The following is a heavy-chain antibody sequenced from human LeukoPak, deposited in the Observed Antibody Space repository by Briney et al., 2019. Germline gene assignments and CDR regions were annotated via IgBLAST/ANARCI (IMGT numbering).Heavy chain of an antibody. D-gene: IGHD2-15*01. CDR1: GFTFSSYW. Sequence: GGSLRLSCAASGFTFSSYWMSWVRQAPGTGLEWVANIKQDGNEKYYVDSVRGRFTIARDNAKNSLYLQMNSLRAEDTAVYYCAREIGYCSGGSCYYYYYYMDVWGKGTTVTISS. CDR2: IKQDGNEK. CDR3: AREIGYCSGGSCYYYYYYMDV. J-gene: IGHJ6*03. V-gene: IGHV3-7*03.